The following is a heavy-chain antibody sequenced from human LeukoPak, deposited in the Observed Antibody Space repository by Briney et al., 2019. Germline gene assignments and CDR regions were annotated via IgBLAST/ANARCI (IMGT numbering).Heavy chain of an antibody. D-gene: IGHD3-22*01. CDR1: GGSISSYY. J-gene: IGHJ4*02. Sequence: SETLSLTCTVSGGSISSYYWSWIRQPPGKGLEWIGYIYYSGSTNYNPSLKSRVTISVDTSKNQFSLRLSSVTAADTAVYCCVRSSGSSGFDFWGQGTLVTVSS. CDR3: VRSSGSSGFDF. CDR2: IYYSGST. V-gene: IGHV4-59*01.